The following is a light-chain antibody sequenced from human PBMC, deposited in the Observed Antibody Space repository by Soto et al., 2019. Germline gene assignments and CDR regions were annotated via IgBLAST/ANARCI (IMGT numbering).Light chain of an antibody. CDR2: AAS. Sequence: DIQMPQSQSSLSASLGARVTITCRASQAISNYLAWYQQKPGKVPKLLIYAASTLQSGVPSRFSGSGSGTDFTLTISSLQPEDVATYYCQKYNSAPWTFGQGTKVDIK. CDR1: QAISNY. CDR3: QKYNSAPWT. V-gene: IGKV1-27*01. J-gene: IGKJ1*01.